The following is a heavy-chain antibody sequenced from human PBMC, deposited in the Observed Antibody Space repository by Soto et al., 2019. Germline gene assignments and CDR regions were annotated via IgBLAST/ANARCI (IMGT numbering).Heavy chain of an antibody. CDR2: IIPIFGTA. CDR1: GGTFSSYA. D-gene: IGHD3-9*01. J-gene: IGHJ6*02. V-gene: IGHV1-69*13. Sequence: ASVKVSCKASGGTFSSYAISWVRQAPGQGLEWMGGIIPIFGTANYAQKFQGRVTITADESTSTAYMELSSLRSEDTAVYYCARDQGILTGSDYYHYYGMDVWGQGTTVTVSS. CDR3: ARDQGILTGSDYYHYYGMDV.